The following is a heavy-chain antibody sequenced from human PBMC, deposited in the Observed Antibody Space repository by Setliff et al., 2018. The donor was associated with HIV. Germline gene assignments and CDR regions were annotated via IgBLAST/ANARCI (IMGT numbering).Heavy chain of an antibody. Sequence: PSETLSLTCAVYGGSFSGYYWSWIRQPPGKGLERIGYIYYTGSTNYSPALKSRVTISVDTSKNHFSLKLRSVTAADTAVYYCARCSVGWSREENPRPDGAFHIWGQGTMVTVSS. CDR3: ARCSVGWSREENPRPDGAFHI. CDR2: IYYTGST. V-gene: IGHV4-59*08. D-gene: IGHD3-3*01. CDR1: GGSFSGYY. J-gene: IGHJ3*02.